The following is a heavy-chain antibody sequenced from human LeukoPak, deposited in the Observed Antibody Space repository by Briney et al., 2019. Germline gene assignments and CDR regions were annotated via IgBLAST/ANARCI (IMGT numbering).Heavy chain of an antibody. V-gene: IGHV4-34*01. CDR2: INHSGST. CDR1: GGTFSGYY. D-gene: IGHD3-10*01. CDR3: ARGYGTYYYGSGSYTIDY. Sequence: SGTLSFTCAVYGGTFSGYYWSWIRQPPGKRLEWIGEINHSGSTNYNPSLKSRVTISVDTSKNQFSLKLSSVTAADTAVYYCARGYGTYYYGSGSYTIDYWGQGTLVTVSS. J-gene: IGHJ4*02.